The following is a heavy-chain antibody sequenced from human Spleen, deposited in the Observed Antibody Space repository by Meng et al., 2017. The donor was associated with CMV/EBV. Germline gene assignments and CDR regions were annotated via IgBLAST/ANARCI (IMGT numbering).Heavy chain of an antibody. CDR1: GFTFSSYE. CDR2: ISSSGSTI. CDR3: AREACGGDCYSGEDWFDP. Sequence: GGSLRLSCAASGFTFSSYEMNWVRQAPGKGLEWVSYISSSGSTIYYADSVKGRFTISRDNAKNSLYLQMNSLRAEDTAVYYCAREACGGDCYSGEDWFDPWGQGTLVTVSS. D-gene: IGHD2-21*01. J-gene: IGHJ5*02. V-gene: IGHV3-48*03.